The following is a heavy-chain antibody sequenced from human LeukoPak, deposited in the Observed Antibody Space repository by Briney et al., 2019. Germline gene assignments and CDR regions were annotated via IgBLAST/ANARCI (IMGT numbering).Heavy chain of an antibody. V-gene: IGHV4-30-2*01. Sequence: PSETLSLTCTVSGGSISSYSYYWSWIRQPPGKGLEWIGYIYHSGRTYYNPSLKSRVTISVDRSRNQFSLKLTSVTAADTAVYYCARGEQLAGGMDWFDPWGQGTLVTVSS. CDR3: ARGEQLAGGMDWFDP. CDR2: IYHSGRT. D-gene: IGHD6-13*01. J-gene: IGHJ5*02. CDR1: GGSISSYSYY.